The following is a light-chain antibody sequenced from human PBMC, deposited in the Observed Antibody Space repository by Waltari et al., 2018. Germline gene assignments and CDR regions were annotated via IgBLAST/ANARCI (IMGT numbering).Light chain of an antibody. CDR3: QHYLRLPVT. V-gene: IGKV3-20*01. CDR1: QSVSRA. J-gene: IGKJ1*01. CDR2: GAS. Sequence: EIVLTQSPGTLSLSLGERATVSCRTRQSVSRALAWYQQKPGQAHRLLIYGASTRATGIPDRVSGRGCGTDFSLTISRLEPDDVAVYYCQHYLRLPVTFGQGTTVEI.